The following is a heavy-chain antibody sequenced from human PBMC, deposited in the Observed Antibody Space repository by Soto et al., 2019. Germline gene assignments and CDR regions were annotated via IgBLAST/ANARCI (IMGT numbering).Heavy chain of an antibody. V-gene: IGHV5-51*01. Sequence: GESLKISCEASGYTFANYWIGWVRQIHVTGLELMGIIYPIESDARYSPSFQGQVIISADKSINTAYLQWSSLRASDTAIYYCVRHGRSGGSSYSGWFNPWGQGTLVTVSS. CDR3: VRHGRSGGSSYSGWFNP. CDR1: GYTFANYW. D-gene: IGHD2-15*01. J-gene: IGHJ5*02. CDR2: IYPIESDA.